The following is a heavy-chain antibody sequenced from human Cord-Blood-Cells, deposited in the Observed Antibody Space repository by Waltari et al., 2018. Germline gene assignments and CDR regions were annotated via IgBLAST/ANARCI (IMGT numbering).Heavy chain of an antibody. Sequence: QVQLQQSGPGLVKPPQXXXXTCAIXGDSVPSXSXAGNRIRQSPSRGLEWLGRTYYSSKWYNDYAVSVKSRITINPDTSKNQFSLQLNSVTPEDTAVYYCARGYEGVFDYWGQGTLVTVSS. CDR2: TYYSSKWYN. V-gene: IGHV6-1*01. CDR1: GDSVPSXSXA. CDR3: ARGYEGVFDY. D-gene: IGHD2-15*01. J-gene: IGHJ4*02.